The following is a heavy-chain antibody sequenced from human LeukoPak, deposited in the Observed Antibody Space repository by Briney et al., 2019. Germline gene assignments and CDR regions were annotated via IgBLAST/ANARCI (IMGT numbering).Heavy chain of an antibody. Sequence: PSETLSLTCTVSGGSISTYYWSWIRQPPGKGLEWIGYIYYSGSTNYNPSLKSRVTISVDTSKNQFFLKLSSVTAADTAVYYCAREVKQNYYDSSGYLDYWGQGTLVTVSS. D-gene: IGHD3-22*01. CDR2: IYYSGST. CDR3: AREVKQNYYDSSGYLDY. CDR1: GGSISTYY. V-gene: IGHV4-59*01. J-gene: IGHJ4*02.